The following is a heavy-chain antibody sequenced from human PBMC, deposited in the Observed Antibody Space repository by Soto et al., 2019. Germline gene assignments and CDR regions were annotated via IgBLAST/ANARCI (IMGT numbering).Heavy chain of an antibody. CDR3: ARDRSSTYYYGMDL. Sequence: PGGSLRLSCAASGFSFSRHGMHWVRQAPGKGLEWVAVISYDGSNQDYADSVKGRFSISRDNSKNTVYLQMNSLRVEDSAVYYCARDRSSTYYYGMDLWGRGTTVTVSS. CDR2: ISYDGSNQ. V-gene: IGHV3-30-3*01. D-gene: IGHD6-19*01. J-gene: IGHJ6*02. CDR1: GFSFSRHG.